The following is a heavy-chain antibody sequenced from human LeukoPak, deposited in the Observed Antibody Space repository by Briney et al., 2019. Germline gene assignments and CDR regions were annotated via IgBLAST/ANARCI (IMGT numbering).Heavy chain of an antibody. CDR2: ISPNSDDT. Sequence: GASVKVSCKASGYTFTGYYLHWGRQAPGQGLEWMGWISPNSDDTNYAQKFRGRVNTTRDTSISTAYMELSRLRSDDTAIYYCARGGFDYWGQGTLVTVSS. CDR3: ARGGFDY. V-gene: IGHV1-2*02. J-gene: IGHJ4*02. CDR1: GYTFTGYY.